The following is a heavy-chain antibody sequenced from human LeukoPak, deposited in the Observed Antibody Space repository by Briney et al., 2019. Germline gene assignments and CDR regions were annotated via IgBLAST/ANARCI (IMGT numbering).Heavy chain of an antibody. CDR2: VSYSGSS. Sequence: SETLSPTCTVSGGSISRDYWSWIRQPPGQGLEWIGYVSYSGSSNYNPSLKSRVTISAETSKNQFSLKLSSVTAADTAVYYCARDPGAVADFYFDQWGQGTLVTVSS. CDR1: GGSISRDY. J-gene: IGHJ4*02. D-gene: IGHD6-19*01. CDR3: ARDPGAVADFYFDQ. V-gene: IGHV4-59*01.